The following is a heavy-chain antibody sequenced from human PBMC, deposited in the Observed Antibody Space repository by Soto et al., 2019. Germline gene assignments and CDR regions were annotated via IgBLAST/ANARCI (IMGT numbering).Heavy chain of an antibody. D-gene: IGHD2-15*01. V-gene: IGHV1-69*02. CDR1: GGTFSSYT. CDR2: IIPILGIA. J-gene: IGHJ3*01. CDR3: ASSSGGSCFATCN. Sequence: GASVKVSCKASGGTFSSYTISWVRQAPGQGLEWMGRIIPILGIANYAQKFQGRVTITADKSTSTAYMELSSLRSEDTAVYYCASSSGGSCFATCNWGQGTMVTVS.